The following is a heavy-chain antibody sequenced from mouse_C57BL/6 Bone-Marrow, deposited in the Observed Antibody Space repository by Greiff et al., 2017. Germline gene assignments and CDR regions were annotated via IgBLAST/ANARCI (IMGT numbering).Heavy chain of an antibody. D-gene: IGHD2-5*01. V-gene: IGHV1-59*01. CDR1: GYTFTSYW. Sequence: QVQLQQPGAELARPGTSVKLSCKASGYTFTSYWMHWVKQRPGQGLEWIGVIDPSDSYTNYNQKFKGKATLTVDTSSSTAYMQLSSLTSEDSAVYYCANSNYWYFDVWGTGTTVTVSS. J-gene: IGHJ1*03. CDR2: IDPSDSYT. CDR3: ANSNYWYFDV.